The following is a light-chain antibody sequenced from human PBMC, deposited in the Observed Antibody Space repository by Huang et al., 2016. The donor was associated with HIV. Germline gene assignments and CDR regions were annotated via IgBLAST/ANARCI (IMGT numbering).Light chain of an antibody. Sequence: DIQVTQAPSFVSASVGDRVIITCRASQGVGTWLAWYQRRPGEPPNLLIHGASSLQSGVPSRFSGSGSGRDFTLTIDNLQPEDFATYYRQQTKTSPYTFGQGTKLEF. CDR1: QGVGTW. J-gene: IGKJ2*01. V-gene: IGKV1-12*01. CDR3: QQTKTSPYT. CDR2: GAS.